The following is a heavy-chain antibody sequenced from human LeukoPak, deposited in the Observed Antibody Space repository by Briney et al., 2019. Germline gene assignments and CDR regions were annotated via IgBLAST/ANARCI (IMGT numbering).Heavy chain of an antibody. CDR3: ARDSAKLGYFDY. D-gene: IGHD3-16*01. CDR2: IYHSEST. Sequence: SETLSLTCTVSGYSISSGYYWGWIRQPPGKGLEWIGSIYHSESTYYNPSLKSRVTISVDTSKNQFFLKLSSVTAADTAVYYCARDSAKLGYFDYWGQGTLVTVSS. J-gene: IGHJ4*02. V-gene: IGHV4-38-2*02. CDR1: GYSISSGYY.